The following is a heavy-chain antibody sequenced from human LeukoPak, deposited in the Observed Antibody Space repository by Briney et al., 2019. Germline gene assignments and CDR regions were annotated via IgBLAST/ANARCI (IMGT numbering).Heavy chain of an antibody. CDR1: GYTFTGYY. D-gene: IGHD6-19*01. J-gene: IGHJ4*02. CDR3: ARDHRGYSSGWYGY. V-gene: IGHV1-2*02. Sequence: ASVKVSCKASGYTFTGYYMHWVRQAPGQGLEWMGWINPNSGGTNYAQKFQGRVTMTRDTSIGTAYMELSRLRSDDTAVYYCARDHRGYSSGWYGYWGQGTLVTVSS. CDR2: INPNSGGT.